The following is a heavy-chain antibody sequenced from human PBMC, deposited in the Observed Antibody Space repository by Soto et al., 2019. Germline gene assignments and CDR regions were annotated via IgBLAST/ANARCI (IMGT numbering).Heavy chain of an antibody. CDR2: IWYDGGNK. CDR3: ARDLYCSGGSCYAGGNYYYGMDV. Sequence: QVQLVESGGGVVQPGRSLRLSCTASGFTFSSYGMHWVRQAPGKGLEWVAVIWYDGGNKYYVDSVKGRFTISRDNSKNTLYLQMNSLRVEDTAVYHCARDLYCSGGSCYAGGNYYYGMDVWGQGTTVTVSS. D-gene: IGHD2-15*01. V-gene: IGHV3-33*01. J-gene: IGHJ6*02. CDR1: GFTFSSYG.